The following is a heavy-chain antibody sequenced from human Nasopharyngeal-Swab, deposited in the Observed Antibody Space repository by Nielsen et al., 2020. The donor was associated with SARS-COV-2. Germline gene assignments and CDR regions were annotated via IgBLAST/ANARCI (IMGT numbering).Heavy chain of an antibody. V-gene: IGHV3-15*01. CDR2: IKSKTDGGTT. J-gene: IGHJ6*02. Sequence: GEFLKISCAASGFTFSNAWMSWVRQAPGKGLEWVGRIKSKTDGGTTDYAAPVKGRFTISRDDSKNTLYLQMNSLKTEDTAVYYCTTETEGSYYYGMDVWGQGTTVTVSS. CDR3: TTETEGSYYYGMDV. D-gene: IGHD1-14*01. CDR1: GFTFSNAW.